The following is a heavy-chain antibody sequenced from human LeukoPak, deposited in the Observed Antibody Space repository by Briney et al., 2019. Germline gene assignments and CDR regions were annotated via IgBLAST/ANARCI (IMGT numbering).Heavy chain of an antibody. CDR1: GFTFSSSW. V-gene: IGHV3-74*01. Sequence: GGSLRLSCAASGFTFSSSWMHWVRQAPGKGLVWVSRINTDGGSTSYADSVKGRFTISRDNAKSTLYLQMNSLRAEDTAVYYCTPGPFYFDSRGQGTLVTVSS. J-gene: IGHJ4*02. CDR2: INTDGGST. CDR3: TPGPFYFDS.